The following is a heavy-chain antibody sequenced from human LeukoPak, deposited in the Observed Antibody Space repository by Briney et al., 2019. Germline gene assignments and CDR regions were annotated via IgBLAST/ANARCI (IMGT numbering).Heavy chain of an antibody. CDR3: ARYLYDSSGYHQDYYGMDV. Sequence: SQTLSLTCAVSGGSINSGGYSWSWIRQPPGKGLEWIGYIYHSGSTYYNPSLKSRVTISEDRSKNQFSLKLSSVTAADTAVYYCARYLYDSSGYHQDYYGMDVWGQGTTVTVSS. V-gene: IGHV4-30-2*01. CDR2: IYHSGST. J-gene: IGHJ6*02. D-gene: IGHD3-22*01. CDR1: GGSINSGGYS.